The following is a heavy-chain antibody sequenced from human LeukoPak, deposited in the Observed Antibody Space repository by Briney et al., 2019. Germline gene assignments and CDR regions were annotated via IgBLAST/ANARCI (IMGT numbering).Heavy chain of an antibody. V-gene: IGHV4-30-2*01. D-gene: IGHD2-8*02. J-gene: IGHJ4*02. CDR3: AREDTGGLDY. CDR2: IYHSGST. Sequence: SQTLSLTCTVSGGSISSGGYYWSWIRQPPGKGLEWIGYIYHSGSTYYNPSLKSRVTISVDRSKNQFSLKLISVTAADTAVYYCAREDTGGLDYWGQGILVTVSP. CDR1: GGSISSGGYY.